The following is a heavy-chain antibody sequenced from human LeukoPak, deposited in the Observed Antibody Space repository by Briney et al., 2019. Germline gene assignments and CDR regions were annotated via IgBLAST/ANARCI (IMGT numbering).Heavy chain of an antibody. D-gene: IGHD3-22*01. CDR1: GFTFTSYA. J-gene: IGHJ3*02. V-gene: IGHV3-23*01. CDR3: ANGIVVVTPGACDI. Sequence: GGSLRLSCAASGFTFTSYAMSWVRQAPGKGLEWVSAISGSGGSTYYADSVKGRFTISRDNSKNTLYLQMNSLRAEDTAVYYCANGIVVVTPGACDIWGQGTMVTVSS. CDR2: ISGSGGST.